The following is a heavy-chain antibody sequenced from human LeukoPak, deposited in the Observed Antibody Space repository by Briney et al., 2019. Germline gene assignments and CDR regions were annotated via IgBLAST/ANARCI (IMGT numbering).Heavy chain of an antibody. CDR2: IYTSGST. D-gene: IGHD3-22*01. CDR3: ARDKGDYYDSSGYYSDAFDI. J-gene: IGHJ3*02. V-gene: IGHV4-4*07. CDR1: GGSISSYY. Sequence: SETLSLTCTVSGGSISSYYWSWIRQPAGKGLEWIGRIYTSGSTNYNPSLKSRVTISVDTSKNQFSLKLSSVTAADTAVYYCARDKGDYYDSSGYYSDAFDIWGQGTMVTVSS.